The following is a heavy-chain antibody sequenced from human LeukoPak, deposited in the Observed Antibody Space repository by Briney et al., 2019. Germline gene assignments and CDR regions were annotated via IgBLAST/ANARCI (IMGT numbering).Heavy chain of an antibody. CDR3: ARARFGYNRGPFDY. J-gene: IGHJ4*02. CDR2: ISYDGSNK. D-gene: IGHD5-24*01. V-gene: IGHV3-30-3*01. Sequence: GGSLRLSCAASGFTFSNYAMHWVRQAPGKGLEWVAFISYDGSNKHYADSVKGRFTISRDNSKNALYLQMNSLRPEDTAVYYCARARFGYNRGPFDYWGQGILVTVSS. CDR1: GFTFSNYA.